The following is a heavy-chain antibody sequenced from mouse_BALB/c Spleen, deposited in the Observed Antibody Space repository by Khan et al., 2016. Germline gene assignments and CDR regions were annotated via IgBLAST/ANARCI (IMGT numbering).Heavy chain of an antibody. CDR3: ARDRYYSGSSRYFDV. V-gene: IGHV9-3-1*01. Sequence: QIQLVQSGPELKRPGKTVKISCKASGYTFTNYGINWVKQAPGKGLKWMGWINTYSGASTYADDFKGRFAFSLETSANTAYLQINNLKNEDTATYFCARDRYYSGSSRYFDVWGAGTTVTVST. CDR2: INTYSGAS. J-gene: IGHJ1*01. D-gene: IGHD1-1*01. CDR1: GYTFTNYG.